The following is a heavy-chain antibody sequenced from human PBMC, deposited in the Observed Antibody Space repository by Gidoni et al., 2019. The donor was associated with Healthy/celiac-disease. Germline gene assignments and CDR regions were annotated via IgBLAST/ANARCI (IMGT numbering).Heavy chain of an antibody. D-gene: IGHD4-17*01. CDR3: AARGVTTASYYYYVLDV. J-gene: IGHJ6*02. CDR1: GFTFTSSA. Sequence: QMQLVQAGPEVKKPGTSVKVSCKDAGFTFTSSAVQWVRQARGPRLEGIGWIVVCSGNTNYAQPFPERVTITRDMSTSTAYMGLSSLRSEDTAVYYCAARGVTTASYYYYVLDVWGQGTTVTVSS. CDR2: IVVCSGNT. V-gene: IGHV1-58*01.